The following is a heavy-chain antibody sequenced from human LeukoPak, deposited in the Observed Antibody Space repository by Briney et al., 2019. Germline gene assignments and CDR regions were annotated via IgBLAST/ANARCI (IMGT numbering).Heavy chain of an antibody. J-gene: IGHJ4*02. CDR3: ARDEDAF. CDR1: GFTFSSYA. V-gene: IGHV3-30-3*01. CDR2: ISYDGSNK. Sequence: PGGSLRLSCAASGFTFSSYAMHWVRQAPGKGLEWVAVISYDGSNKYYADSVKGRFTISRDSSKNTLYLQMNSLRDEDTAVYYCARDEDAFGGQGTLVTVSS.